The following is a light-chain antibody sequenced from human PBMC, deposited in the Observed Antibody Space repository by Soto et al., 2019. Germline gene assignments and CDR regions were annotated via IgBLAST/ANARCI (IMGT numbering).Light chain of an antibody. V-gene: IGKV1-5*03. CDR3: QQYGANSPWT. J-gene: IGKJ1*01. CDR2: KAS. Sequence: DIQVTQSPSTLSASVGDRVTINCRASQNINDWLAWYQQKSGKAPKVLIYKASSLESVVPSRFSGSGSGTEFTLTISSLQTEDFATYYCQQYGANSPWTFGQGTKVEIK. CDR1: QNINDW.